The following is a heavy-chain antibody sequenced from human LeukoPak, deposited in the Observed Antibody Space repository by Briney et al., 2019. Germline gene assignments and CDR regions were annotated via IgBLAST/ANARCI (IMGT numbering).Heavy chain of an antibody. CDR3: ARENYYDSSGYSEGMDV. J-gene: IGHJ6*02. CDR1: GGSISDHY. V-gene: IGHV4-4*07. Sequence: PSETLSLTCTVSGGSISDHYLSWLRQPSGKGLEWIGRMYVSGTTNYNPSLRSRVTMSMDTSKNQFSLRLRSVTAADTAVYYCARENYYDSSGYSEGMDVWGQGTTVTV. D-gene: IGHD3-22*01. CDR2: MYVSGTT.